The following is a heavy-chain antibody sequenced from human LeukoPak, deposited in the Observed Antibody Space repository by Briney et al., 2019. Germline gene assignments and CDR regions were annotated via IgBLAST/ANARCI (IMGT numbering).Heavy chain of an antibody. D-gene: IGHD6-13*01. CDR2: IYYSGST. CDR1: GGSISSSSYY. J-gene: IGHJ5*02. Sequence: SETLSLTCTVSGGSISSSSYYWGWIRQPPGKGLEWIGSIYYSGSTYYNPSLKSRVTISVDTSKNQFSLKLSSVTTADTAVYYCARVGIAAAGTLGWFDPWGQGTLVTVSS. V-gene: IGHV4-39*07. CDR3: ARVGIAAAGTLGWFDP.